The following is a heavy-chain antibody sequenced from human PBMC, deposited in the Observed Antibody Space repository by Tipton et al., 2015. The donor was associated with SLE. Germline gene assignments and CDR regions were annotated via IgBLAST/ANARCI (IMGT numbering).Heavy chain of an antibody. J-gene: IGHJ5*02. Sequence: TLSLTCTVSGGSISSSSYYWGWIRQPPGKGLEWIGSIYYSGSTYYNPSLKSRVTISVDTSKNQFSLKLSSVTAADTAVYYCARDSVGDYGDRAFDPWGQGTLVTVSS. CDR3: ARDSVGDYGDRAFDP. CDR1: GGSISSSSYY. V-gene: IGHV4-39*07. D-gene: IGHD4-17*01. CDR2: IYYSGST.